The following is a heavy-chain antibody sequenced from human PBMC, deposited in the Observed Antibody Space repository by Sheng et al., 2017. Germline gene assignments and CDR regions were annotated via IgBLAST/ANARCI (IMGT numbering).Heavy chain of an antibody. V-gene: IGHV3-48*03. CDR2: INIGGGTI. Sequence: DVQLVEYGGGLVQPGGSLRLSCAASGFTFGSYEMNWVRQAPGKGLEWVSYINIGGGTIYYADSVKGRFTISRDNAKKSLYLQMNSLRAEDSALYYCARVGRDSYGSSGGMDVWGQGTTVTVSS. J-gene: IGHJ6*02. CDR1: GFTFGSYE. CDR3: ARVGRDSYGSSGGMDV. D-gene: IGHD5-18*01.